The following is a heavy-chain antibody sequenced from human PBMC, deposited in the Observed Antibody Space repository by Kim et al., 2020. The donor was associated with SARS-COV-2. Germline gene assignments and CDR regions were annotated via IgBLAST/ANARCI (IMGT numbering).Heavy chain of an antibody. CDR3: ARRAVSLRLTNWFDP. V-gene: IGHV4-39*01. Sequence: SETLSLTCTVSGGSISSSSYYWGWIRQPPGKGLEWIGSIYYSGSTYYNPSLKSRVTISVDTSKNQFSLKLSSVTAADTAVYYCARRAVSLRLTNWFDPWGQGTLVTVSS. D-gene: IGHD5-12*01. CDR1: GGSISSSSYY. CDR2: IYYSGST. J-gene: IGHJ5*02.